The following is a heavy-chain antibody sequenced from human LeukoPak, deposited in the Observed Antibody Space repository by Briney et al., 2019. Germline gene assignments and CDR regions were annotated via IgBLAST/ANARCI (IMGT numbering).Heavy chain of an antibody. Sequence: GGSLGLSCAASGFTVSSNYMSWVRQAPGKGLEWVSVIYSGGSTYYADSVEGRFTISRDNSKNTLYLQMNSLRAEDTAVYYCARGRDDSGSYFDSWGQGTLVTVSS. CDR1: GFTVSSNY. V-gene: IGHV3-66*01. CDR3: ARGRDDSGSYFDS. CDR2: IYSGGST. J-gene: IGHJ4*02. D-gene: IGHD3-10*01.